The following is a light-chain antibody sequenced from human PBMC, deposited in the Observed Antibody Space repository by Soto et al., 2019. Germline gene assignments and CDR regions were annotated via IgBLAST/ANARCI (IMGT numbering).Light chain of an antibody. V-gene: IGLV2-8*01. Sequence: QSALTQPPSASGSPRQAVTISCTGTSSDVGGYDYVSWYQQHPGKAPKLMIYEVTKRPSGVPDRFSGSKSGNTASLTVSGLQAEDEATYYCTSYAGNYNVVFGGGTKVTVL. CDR2: EVT. CDR3: TSYAGNYNVV. J-gene: IGLJ3*02. CDR1: SSDVGGYDY.